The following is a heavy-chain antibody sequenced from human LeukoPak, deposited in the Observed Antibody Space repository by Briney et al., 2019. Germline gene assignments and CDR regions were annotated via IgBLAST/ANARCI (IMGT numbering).Heavy chain of an antibody. V-gene: IGHV1-18*01. CDR2: ISAYNGNT. CDR3: ARSYCSSTSCRYWYYFDY. Sequence: ASVKVSCKASGGTFSSYAISWVRQAPGQGLEGMGWISAYNGNTNYAQKLQGRVTMTTDTSTRTAYMELRSLRSDDTAVYYCARSYCSSTSCRYWYYFDYWGQGTLVTVSS. D-gene: IGHD2-2*01. J-gene: IGHJ4*02. CDR1: GGTFSSYA.